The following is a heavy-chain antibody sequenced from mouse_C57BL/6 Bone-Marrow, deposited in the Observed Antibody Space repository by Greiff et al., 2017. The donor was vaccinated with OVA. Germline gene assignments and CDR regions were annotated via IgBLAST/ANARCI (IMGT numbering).Heavy chain of an antibody. D-gene: IGHD2-4*01. CDR3: ARSLYDYDWYFDV. CDR1: GFNIKDYY. V-gene: IGHV14-2*01. CDR2: IDPEDGET. J-gene: IGHJ1*03. Sequence: EVQLQQSGAELVKPGASVKLSCTASGFNIKDYYMHWVKQRTEQGLEWIGRIDPEDGETKYAPKFQGKATLTADTSSNTAYLQLSSLTSEDTAVYYCARSLYDYDWYFDVWGTGTTVTVSS.